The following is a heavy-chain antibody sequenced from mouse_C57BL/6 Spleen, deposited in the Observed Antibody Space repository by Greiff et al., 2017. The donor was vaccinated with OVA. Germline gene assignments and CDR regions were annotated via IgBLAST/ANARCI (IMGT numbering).Heavy chain of an antibody. V-gene: IGHV5-17*01. CDR3: ARGTTYGYDWYFDV. CDR1: GFTFSDYG. Sequence: EVQVVESGGGLVKPGGSLKLSCAASGFTFSDYGMHWVRQAPEKGLEWVAYISSGSSIIYYADTVKGRFTISRDNAKNTLFLQMTSLRSEDTAMYYCARGTTYGYDWYFDVWGTGTTVTVSS. J-gene: IGHJ1*03. CDR2: ISSGSSII. D-gene: IGHD2-2*01.